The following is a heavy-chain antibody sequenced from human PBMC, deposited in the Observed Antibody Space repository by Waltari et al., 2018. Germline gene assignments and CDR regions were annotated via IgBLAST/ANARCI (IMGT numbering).Heavy chain of an antibody. Sequence: EVQLVESGGGLVQPGGSLRLSCAASGFTFSSYAMHWVRQAPGKGLEWVSGVSGTGGLKYYADSVKGRFTISRDNAKNTVYLEISSLRADDTAVYYCAKPARGVIEDWFDSWGQGSLVSVSS. CDR1: GFTFSSYA. J-gene: IGHJ5*01. CDR3: AKPARGVIEDWFDS. D-gene: IGHD3-10*01. V-gene: IGHV3-23*04. CDR2: VSGTGGLK.